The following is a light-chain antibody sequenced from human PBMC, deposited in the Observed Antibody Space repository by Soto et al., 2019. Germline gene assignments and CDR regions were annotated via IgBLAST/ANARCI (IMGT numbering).Light chain of an antibody. J-gene: IGKJ4*01. CDR1: QSVLYSSNNNNY. CDR2: WAS. Sequence: DIVMTQSPDSLAVSLGERATINCKSSQSVLYSSNNNNYLAWYQQRPGQPPKLLIYWASTRESGVPDRFSGSGSGTDFTLTISSLQIADVAVYYCQQYYSFPLTFGGGTKVEIK. CDR3: QQYYSFPLT. V-gene: IGKV4-1*01.